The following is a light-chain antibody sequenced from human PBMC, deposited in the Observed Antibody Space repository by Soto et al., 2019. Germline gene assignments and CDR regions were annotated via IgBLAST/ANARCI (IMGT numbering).Light chain of an antibody. V-gene: IGLV2-14*03. CDR2: DVS. CDR3: SSYAGSRTYV. Sequence: SALTEPASVSGSPGQSITISCTGSSSDVGAYNYISWYQQHPGKAPKVMIYDVSNRPSGISYRFSGSKSGNTASLTISGLQADDEADYYCSSYAGSRTYVFGTGTKLTVL. CDR1: SSDVGAYNY. J-gene: IGLJ1*01.